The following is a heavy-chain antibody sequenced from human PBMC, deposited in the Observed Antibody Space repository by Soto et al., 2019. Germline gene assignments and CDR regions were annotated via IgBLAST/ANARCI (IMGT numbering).Heavy chain of an antibody. J-gene: IGHJ6*02. D-gene: IGHD2-2*01. V-gene: IGHV3-30*18. CDR2: ISYDASKT. CDR3: VKAFGCSGTTCSESCGYYYYALDV. CDR1: GFSLSSHA. Sequence: QVQLVESGGGVVQPGRSLRLSCEASGFSLSSHAMHWVRQAPGKGLDWVAVISYDASKTYYADSVMGRFIISRDNSKNALYLQVNSLRVEDTAVYYCVKAFGCSGTTCSESCGYYYYALDVWGQGTTVTVSS.